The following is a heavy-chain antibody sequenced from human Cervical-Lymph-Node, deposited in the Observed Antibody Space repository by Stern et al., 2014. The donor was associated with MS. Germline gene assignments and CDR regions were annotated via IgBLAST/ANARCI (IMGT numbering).Heavy chain of an antibody. J-gene: IGHJ4*02. Sequence: VQLVESGAEVKKPGSSVKVSCKASGGTFSSYAMRWVRQAPGQGLEWMGGIIPIFGKANYAQNLQGRVTITADESTGTSYMELSSLRSEDTAVYYCARYNVDRTFDYWGQGTLVTVSS. V-gene: IGHV1-69*01. CDR2: IIPIFGKA. CDR1: GGTFSSYA. CDR3: ARYNVDRTFDY. D-gene: IGHD1-1*01.